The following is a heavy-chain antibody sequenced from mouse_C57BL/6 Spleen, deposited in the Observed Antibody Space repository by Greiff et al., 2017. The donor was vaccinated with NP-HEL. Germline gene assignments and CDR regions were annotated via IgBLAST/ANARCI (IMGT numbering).Heavy chain of an antibody. CDR3: AREGVYYGSSYGYFDV. V-gene: IGHV1-53*01. Sequence: QVQLQQPGTELVKPGASVKLSCKASGYTFTSYWMHWVKQRPGQGLEWIGNINPSNGGTNYNEKFKSKATLTVDKSSSTAYRQLSSLTSEDSAVYYCAREGVYYGSSYGYFDVWGTGTTVTVSS. CDR1: GYTFTSYW. J-gene: IGHJ1*03. CDR2: INPSNGGT. D-gene: IGHD1-1*01.